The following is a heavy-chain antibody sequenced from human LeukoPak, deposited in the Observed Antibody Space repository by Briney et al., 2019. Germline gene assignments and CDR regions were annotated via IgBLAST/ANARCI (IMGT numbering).Heavy chain of an antibody. CDR2: IKSKTDGGTT. D-gene: IGHD4-11*01. J-gene: IGHJ6*02. CDR1: GFTVSNAW. Sequence: PGGSLRLSCAASGFTVSNAWMSWFRQAPGKGVEWVGRIKSKTDGGTTDYAPTVKGRFTISRDDSKNTVYLQMNSLKTEDTAVYYCTTTPATVYYYYAMDVWGQGTTVTVSS. V-gene: IGHV3-15*01. CDR3: TTTPATVYYYYAMDV.